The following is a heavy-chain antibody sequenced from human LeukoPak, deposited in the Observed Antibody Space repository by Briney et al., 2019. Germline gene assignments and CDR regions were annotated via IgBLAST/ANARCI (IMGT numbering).Heavy chain of an antibody. J-gene: IGHJ4*02. CDR1: GGSISSSSYY. V-gene: IGHV4-39*07. Sequence: PSETLSLTCTVSGGSISSSSYYWGWIRQPPGKGLEWIGSIYYSGSTYYNPSLKSRVTISVDTSKDQFSLKLSSVTAADTAVYYCARDPGDLELRYDYWGQGTLVTVSS. CDR3: ARDPGDLELRYDY. D-gene: IGHD1-26*01. CDR2: IYYSGST.